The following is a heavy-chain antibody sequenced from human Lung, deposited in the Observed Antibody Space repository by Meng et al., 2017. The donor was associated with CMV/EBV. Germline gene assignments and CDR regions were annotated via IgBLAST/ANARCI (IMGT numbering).Heavy chain of an antibody. V-gene: IGHV1-69*02. J-gene: IGHJ4*02. D-gene: IGHD3-3*01. CDR2: IIHILGIA. Sequence: VNRPGSSVKSSCTASGDTFRMSTISWVREAHGKWLEWMGRIIHILGIAKYAKKFQGRVTIIANKSTITAYMELSSQRSEDTAVYYCASSIFGVVIISPLGYWGQGTLVTVSS. CDR1: GDTFRMST. CDR3: ASSIFGVVIISPLGY.